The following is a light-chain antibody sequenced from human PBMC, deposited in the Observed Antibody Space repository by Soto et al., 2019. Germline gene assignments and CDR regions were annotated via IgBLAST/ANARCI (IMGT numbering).Light chain of an antibody. CDR3: QQYNNYSPRNS. J-gene: IGKJ1*01. Sequence: DTQMSQSPATLSAFIGDRVTITCRASQSFSRCLARYQQKPWQAPKLLIYKASILESGVPSRFSGSGSGTEFTLTISSLQPDDFATYYCQQYNNYSPRNSFGQGTKVDI. V-gene: IGKV1-5*03. CDR2: KAS. CDR1: QSFSRC.